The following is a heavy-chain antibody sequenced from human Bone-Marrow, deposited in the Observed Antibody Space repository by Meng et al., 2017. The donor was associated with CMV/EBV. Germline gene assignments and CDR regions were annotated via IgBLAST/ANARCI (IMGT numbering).Heavy chain of an antibody. CDR3: AKDMGSLYCSSTSCYSYFQH. D-gene: IGHD2-2*02. J-gene: IGHJ1*01. CDR1: GFTFDDYA. CDR2: ISWNSGSI. Sequence: GGSLRLSCAASGFTFDDYAMHWVRQAPGKGLEWVSGISWNSGSIGYADSVKGRFTISRDNAKNSLYLQMNSLRAEDTALYYCAKDMGSLYCSSTSCYSYFQHWGQGNRVNGAS. V-gene: IGHV3-9*01.